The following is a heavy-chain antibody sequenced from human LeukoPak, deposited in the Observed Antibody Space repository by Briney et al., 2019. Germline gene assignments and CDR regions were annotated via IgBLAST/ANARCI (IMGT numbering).Heavy chain of an antibody. CDR3: ARWGSGSYLSADWFDP. V-gene: IGHV4-4*02. CDR1: GGPISSSNW. Sequence: SETLSLTCAVSGGPISSSNWWSWVRQPPGKGLEWIGEIYHSGSTNYNPSLKSRVTISVDKSKNQFSLKLSSVTAADTAVYYCARWGSGSYLSADWFDPWGQGTLVTVSS. CDR2: IYHSGST. D-gene: IGHD3-10*01. J-gene: IGHJ5*02.